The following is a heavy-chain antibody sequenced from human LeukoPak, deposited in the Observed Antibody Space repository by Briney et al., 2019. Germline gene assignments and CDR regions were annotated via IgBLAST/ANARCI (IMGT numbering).Heavy chain of an antibody. CDR1: GFSFSSFK. V-gene: IGHV3-48*03. CDR3: ARPVAGTSFDY. CDR2: ISNRDKDT. Sequence: GGSLRLSCAASGFSFSSFKMTWVRQAPGKGLEWVSYISNRDKDTNYADSVKGRFTISRDNAKNSLYLQMNSLRAEDTAVYYCARPVAGTSFDYWGQGTLVTVSS. D-gene: IGHD6-19*01. J-gene: IGHJ4*02.